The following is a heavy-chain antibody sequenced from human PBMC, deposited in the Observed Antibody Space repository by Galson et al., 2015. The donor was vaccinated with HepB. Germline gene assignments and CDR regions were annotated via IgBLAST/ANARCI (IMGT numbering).Heavy chain of an antibody. Sequence: SLRLSCAASGFTFSNYGMHRVRQAPGKGLEWVAVISYDGSNKYYADSVKGRFTISRDNSKNTLYLQMNSLRAEDTALYYRAKDPYLYSALAGTMAGFDYWGQGTLVTVSS. V-gene: IGHV3-30*18. CDR3: AKDPYLYSALAGTMAGFDY. D-gene: IGHD6-19*01. CDR1: GFTFSNYG. J-gene: IGHJ4*02. CDR2: ISYDGSNK.